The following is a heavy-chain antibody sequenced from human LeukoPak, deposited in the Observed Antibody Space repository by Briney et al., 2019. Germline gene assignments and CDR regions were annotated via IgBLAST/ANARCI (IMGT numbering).Heavy chain of an antibody. CDR3: SRDDYGDKNWFAP. J-gene: IGHJ5*02. CDR2: INHSGST. D-gene: IGHD4-17*01. CDR1: GGSFSGYY. Sequence: SETLSLTCAVYGGSFSGYYWSWIRQPPGKGLEWIGEINHSGSTNYNPSLKNRVTISVDTSKNQFSLKLSTRTAADTAVEYCSRDDYGDKNWFAPGGQGTLVTVSA. V-gene: IGHV4-34*01.